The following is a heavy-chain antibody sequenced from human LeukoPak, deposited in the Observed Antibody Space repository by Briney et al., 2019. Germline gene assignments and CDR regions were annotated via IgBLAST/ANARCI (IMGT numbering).Heavy chain of an antibody. D-gene: IGHD2-2*02. CDR3: ARDHCSSSSCYTYYGMEL. CDR1: GFSFSSYW. Sequence: GGSLRLSCAASGFSFSSYWMDWVRQVPGKGLEWVANINQDRSEKSYVDSVKGRFTISRDNAKNSLYLQMNSLRAEDTAVYYCARDHCSSSSCYTYYGMELWGQGTTVTVSS. CDR2: INQDRSEK. J-gene: IGHJ6*02. V-gene: IGHV3-7*01.